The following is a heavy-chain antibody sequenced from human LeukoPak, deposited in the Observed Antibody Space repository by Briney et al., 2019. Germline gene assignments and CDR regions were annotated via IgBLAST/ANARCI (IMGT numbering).Heavy chain of an antibody. V-gene: IGHV1-2*02. J-gene: IGHJ4*02. Sequence: ASVKVSCKASGYTFTGYYIHWVRQAPGQGLEWMGWINPNSGGTNYAQKFQGRVTMTRDTSISTAYMELSRLRSDDTAVYYCARSGYDFWSGFSASYYFDYWGQGTLVTVSS. CDR2: INPNSGGT. CDR3: ARSGYDFWSGFSASYYFDY. D-gene: IGHD3-3*01. CDR1: GYTFTGYY.